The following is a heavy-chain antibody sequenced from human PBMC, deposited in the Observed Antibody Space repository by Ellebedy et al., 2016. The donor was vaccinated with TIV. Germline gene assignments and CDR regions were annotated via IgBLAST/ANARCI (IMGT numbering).Heavy chain of an antibody. D-gene: IGHD3-10*01. V-gene: IGHV1-46*01. J-gene: IGHJ6*02. CDR2: INPSGGST. Sequence: AASVKVSCKASGYTFTSYYMHWVRQAPGQGLEWMGIINPSGGSTSYAQKFQGRVTMTRDTSTSTVYMELSSLRSEDTAMYYCARDNMVQGAIIVDGKDVWGQGTTVTVSS. CDR1: GYTFTSYY. CDR3: ARDNMVQGAIIVDGKDV.